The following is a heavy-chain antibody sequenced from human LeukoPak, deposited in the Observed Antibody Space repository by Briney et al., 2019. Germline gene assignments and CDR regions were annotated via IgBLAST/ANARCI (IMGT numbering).Heavy chain of an antibody. J-gene: IGHJ4*02. V-gene: IGHV4-59*12. CDR3: GRDSGSYYFDY. CDR2: IYYSAST. CDR1: GGSISNYY. D-gene: IGHD1-26*01. Sequence: SETLSLTCTVSGGSISNYYCNWIRQPPGKGLEWIGFIYYSASTSYNPALKSRVTISVDTSKSQFSLKLSSVTAADTAVYYCGRDSGSYYFDYWGQGTLVTVSS.